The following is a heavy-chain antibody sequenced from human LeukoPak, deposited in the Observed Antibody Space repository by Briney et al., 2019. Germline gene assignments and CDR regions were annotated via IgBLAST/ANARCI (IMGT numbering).Heavy chain of an antibody. CDR3: AKDKLGYCSGGSCPLPSFDY. J-gene: IGHJ4*02. CDR1: GFTFSSYA. D-gene: IGHD2-15*01. V-gene: IGHV3-23*01. CDR2: ISGSGGST. Sequence: PGGSLRLSCAASGFTFSSYAMSWVRQAPGKGLEWVSAISGSGGSTYYADSVRGRFTISRDNSKNTLYLQMNSLRAEDTAVYYCAKDKLGYCSGGSCPLPSFDYWGQGTLVTVPP.